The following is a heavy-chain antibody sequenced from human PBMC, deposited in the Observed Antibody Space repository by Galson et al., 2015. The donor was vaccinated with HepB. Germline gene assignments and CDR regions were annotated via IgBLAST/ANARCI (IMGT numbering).Heavy chain of an antibody. CDR2: INPSGGST. V-gene: IGHV1-46*01. CDR3: ARDTGDDILTGYYFGAFDI. J-gene: IGHJ3*02. CDR1: GYTFTSYY. D-gene: IGHD3-9*01. Sequence: SVKVSCKASGYTFTSYYMHWVRQAPGQGLEWMGIINPSGGSTSYAQKFQGRVTMTRDTSTSTVYMELSSLRSEDTAVYYCARDTGDDILTGYYFGAFDIWGQGTMVTVSS.